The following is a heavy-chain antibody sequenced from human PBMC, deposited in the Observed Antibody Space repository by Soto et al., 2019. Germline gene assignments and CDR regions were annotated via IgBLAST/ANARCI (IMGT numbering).Heavy chain of an antibody. J-gene: IGHJ6*02. CDR3: ARAHYGSGSYEDYYHYGMDV. Sequence: ASVKVSCKASGGTFSSYAISWVRQAPGQGLEWMGGIIPIFGTANYAQKFQGRVTITADESTSTAYVELSSLRSEDTAVYYCARAHYGSGSYEDYYHYGMDVWGQGTTVTVSS. CDR2: IIPIFGTA. CDR1: GGTFSSYA. V-gene: IGHV1-69*13. D-gene: IGHD3-10*01.